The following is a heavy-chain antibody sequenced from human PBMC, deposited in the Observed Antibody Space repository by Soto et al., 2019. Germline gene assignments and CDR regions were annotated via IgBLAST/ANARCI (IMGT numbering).Heavy chain of an antibody. J-gene: IGHJ4*02. Sequence: GGSLRLSCSASGFTFSSYAMHWVRQAPGKGLEYVSAISSNGGSTYYADSVKGRFTISRDNSKNTLYLQMSSLRAEDTAVYYCVKTPLHMFYGDYVVGIPYYFDYWGQGTLVTVSS. CDR2: ISSNGGST. CDR3: VKTPLHMFYGDYVVGIPYYFDY. V-gene: IGHV3-64D*06. D-gene: IGHD4-17*01. CDR1: GFTFSSYA.